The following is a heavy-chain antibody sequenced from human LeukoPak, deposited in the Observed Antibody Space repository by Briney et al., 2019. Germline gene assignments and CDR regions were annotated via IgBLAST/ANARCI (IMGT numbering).Heavy chain of an antibody. Sequence: GRSLRLSCAASGFTFSSYEMNWVRQAPGKGLEWVSYISSSGSTIYYADSVKGRFTISRDNAKNSLYLQMNSLRAEDTAVYYCAELGITMFGGVWGKGTTVTISS. CDR1: GFTFSSYE. CDR2: ISSSGSTI. CDR3: AELGITMFGGV. V-gene: IGHV3-48*03. D-gene: IGHD3-10*02. J-gene: IGHJ6*04.